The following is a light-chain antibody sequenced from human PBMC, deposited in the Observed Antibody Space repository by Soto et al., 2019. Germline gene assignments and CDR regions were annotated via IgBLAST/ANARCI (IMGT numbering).Light chain of an antibody. CDR3: SSYGGSNNLI. J-gene: IGLJ2*01. CDR2: EVS. CDR1: SSDVGGYNY. V-gene: IGLV2-8*01. Sequence: QPVLTQPPSASGSPGQSVTISCTGTSSDVGGYNYVSWYQQYPGKAPKLLIYEVSERPSGVPDRFSGSKSGNTASLTVSGLQAEDEADYYCSSYGGSNNLIFGGGTQLTVL.